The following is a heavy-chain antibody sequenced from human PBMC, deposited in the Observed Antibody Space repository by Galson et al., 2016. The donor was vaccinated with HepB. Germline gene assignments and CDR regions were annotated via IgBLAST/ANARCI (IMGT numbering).Heavy chain of an antibody. CDR2: IDSDGITT. CDR1: GFTFSSYW. J-gene: IGHJ4*02. V-gene: IGHV3-74*01. CDR3: AGGYYGSGSYYAY. Sequence: SLRLSCAASGFTFSSYWMSWVRQAPGKGLVWVSRIDSDGITTAYADSVKGRFTISRDNSKNTLYLQMNSLRAEDTAVYYCAGGYYGSGSYYAYWGQGTLVTVSS. D-gene: IGHD3-10*01.